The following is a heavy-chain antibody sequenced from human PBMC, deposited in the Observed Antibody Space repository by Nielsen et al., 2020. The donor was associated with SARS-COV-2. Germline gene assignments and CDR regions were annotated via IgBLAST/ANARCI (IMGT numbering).Heavy chain of an antibody. V-gene: IGHV4-39*07. D-gene: IGHD6-13*01. CDR2: INHSGST. Sequence: SETLSLTCTVSGGSISSSSYYWGWIRQPPGKGLEWIGEINHSGSTNYNPSLKSRVTISVDTSKNQFSLKLSSVTAADTAVYYCASGYSSSWYVDYWGQGTLVTVSS. CDR1: GGSISSSSYY. CDR3: ASGYSSSWYVDY. J-gene: IGHJ4*02.